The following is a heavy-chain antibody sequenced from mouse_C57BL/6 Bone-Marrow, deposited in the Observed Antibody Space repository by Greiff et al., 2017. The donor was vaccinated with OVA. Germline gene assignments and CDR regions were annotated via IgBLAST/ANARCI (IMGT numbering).Heavy chain of an antibody. CDR3: AREGATVVAHYAMDY. D-gene: IGHD1-1*01. V-gene: IGHV1-61*01. CDR1: GYTFTSYW. Sequence: QVQLQQPGAELVRPGSSVKLSCKASGYTFTSYWMDWVKQRPGHGLEWIGNIYPSDSETHYNQKFKDKATLTVDKSSSTAYMQLSSLTSEDYAVYFYAREGATVVAHYAMDYWGQGTSVTVSA. CDR2: IYPSDSET. J-gene: IGHJ4*01.